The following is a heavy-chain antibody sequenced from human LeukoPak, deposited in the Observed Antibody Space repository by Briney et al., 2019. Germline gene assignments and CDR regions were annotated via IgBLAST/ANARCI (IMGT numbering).Heavy chain of an antibody. D-gene: IGHD2-15*01. CDR1: GGSFSGYY. V-gene: IGHV4-34*01. CDR2: INHSGST. J-gene: IGHJ6*02. Sequence: SETLSLTCAVYGGSFSGYYWSWIRQPPGKGLEWIGEINHSGSTNYNPSLKSRVTISVDTSKNQFSLKLSSVTAADTAVYYCARPRTGGSCRPYYYYYGMDVWGQGTTVTVSS. CDR3: ARPRTGGSCRPYYYYYGMDV.